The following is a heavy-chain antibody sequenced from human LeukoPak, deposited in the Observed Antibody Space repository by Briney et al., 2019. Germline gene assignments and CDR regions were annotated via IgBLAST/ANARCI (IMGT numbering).Heavy chain of an antibody. J-gene: IGHJ4*02. CDR3: ARVDLYYDSSGYSQAANDY. V-gene: IGHV1-2*02. Sequence: ASVKVSCKASGYTFTGYYMHWVRQAPGQGLEWMGWINPNSGGTNYAQKFQGRVTMTRDTSISTAYMELSRLRSDDTAVYYCARVDLYYDSSGYSQAANDYWGQGTLVTVSS. CDR2: INPNSGGT. D-gene: IGHD3-22*01. CDR1: GYTFTGYY.